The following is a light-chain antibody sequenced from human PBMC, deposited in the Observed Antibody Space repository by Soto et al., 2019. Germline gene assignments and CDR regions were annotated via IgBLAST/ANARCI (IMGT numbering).Light chain of an antibody. V-gene: IGKV3D-15*01. Sequence: EVVMTQSPGTLSVSTGEGATLSCRASHSVDSNLAWYQQKPCQAPRLLMYGAATRHSRIPYRFSGSGSGTEFTLTSSRRQSGEFEVNYCQQYDSWPLTCGGGTKVEIK. CDR1: HSVDSN. CDR3: QQYDSWPLT. CDR2: GAA. J-gene: IGKJ4*01.